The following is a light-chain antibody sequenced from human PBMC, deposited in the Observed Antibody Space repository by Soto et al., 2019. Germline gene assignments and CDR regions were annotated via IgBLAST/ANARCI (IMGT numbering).Light chain of an antibody. CDR2: DVT. Sequence: QSALTQPASVSGSPGQSITISCTGTSSDVGGYNYVSWYQQHPGKAPKLMIYDVTNRPSGVSNRFSGSKSGNTASLTISGLQADDDADYYCTSYTSTSTLDLFGTGTKLTVL. V-gene: IGLV2-14*01. J-gene: IGLJ1*01. CDR1: SSDVGGYNY. CDR3: TSYTSTSTLDL.